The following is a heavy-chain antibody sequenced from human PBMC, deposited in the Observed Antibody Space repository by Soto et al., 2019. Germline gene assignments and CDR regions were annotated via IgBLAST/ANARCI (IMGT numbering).Heavy chain of an antibody. Sequence: PGGSLKIDCGASGLAFSCYAMSWVRQAPGKGLEWVSAISGSGGSTYYADSVKGRFTISRDNSKNTLYLQMNSLRAEDTAVYYCAKYGLDDNFDYWGQGTLVTVSS. CDR2: ISGSGGST. CDR3: AKYGLDDNFDY. CDR1: GLAFSCYA. V-gene: IGHV3-23*01. D-gene: IGHD3-9*01. J-gene: IGHJ4*02.